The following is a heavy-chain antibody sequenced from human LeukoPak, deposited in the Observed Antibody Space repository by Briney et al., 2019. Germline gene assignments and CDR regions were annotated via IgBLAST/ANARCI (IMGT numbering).Heavy chain of an antibody. CDR1: GGTFSSYA. Sequence: ASVKVSCKASGGTFSSYAISWVRQAPGQGLEWMGGIIPIFGTASYAQKFQGRVTITADESTSTAYMELSSLRSEDTAVYYCARGHIVAPGVAFDIWGQGTMVTVSS. V-gene: IGHV1-69*13. J-gene: IGHJ3*02. CDR3: ARGHIVAPGVAFDI. CDR2: IIPIFGTA. D-gene: IGHD2-21*01.